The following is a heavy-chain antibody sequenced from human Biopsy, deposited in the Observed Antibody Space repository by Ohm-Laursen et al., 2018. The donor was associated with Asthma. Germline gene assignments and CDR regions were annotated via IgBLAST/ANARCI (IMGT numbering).Heavy chain of an antibody. CDR3: ARGGLHYYEYYGMDV. Sequence: SLRLSCAASGFTFGNYTMHWVRQAPGKGLEWVTIISYDGRSTYYADSVEGRFTISRDNSKNTLFLQMSSLRPEDTAVYYCARGGLHYYEYYGMDVWGQGTTVTVSS. D-gene: IGHD2-21*02. CDR2: ISYDGRST. CDR1: GFTFGNYT. V-gene: IGHV3-30*04. J-gene: IGHJ6*02.